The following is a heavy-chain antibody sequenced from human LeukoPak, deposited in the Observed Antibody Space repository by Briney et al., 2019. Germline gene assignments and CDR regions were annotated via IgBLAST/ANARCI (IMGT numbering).Heavy chain of an antibody. Sequence: SETLSLTCTVSGGSVSSNTYYWGWIRQPPGKGLEWIGTIYYSVNTYYNPSLKSRVTISVDTPKNQFSLKLRSVTAADTAVYYCARHEWGITNAFDIWGQGTMVTVSS. V-gene: IGHV4-39*01. CDR3: ARHEWGITNAFDI. CDR1: GGSVSSNTYY. J-gene: IGHJ3*02. D-gene: IGHD1-14*01. CDR2: IYYSVNT.